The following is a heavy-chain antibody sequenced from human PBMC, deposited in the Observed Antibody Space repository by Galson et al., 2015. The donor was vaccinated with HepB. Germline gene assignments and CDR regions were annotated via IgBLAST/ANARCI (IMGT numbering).Heavy chain of an antibody. CDR3: AKDLVAAAEKDLGAFDI. CDR1: GFTFSSYA. D-gene: IGHD6-13*01. V-gene: IGHV3-23*01. J-gene: IGHJ3*02. Sequence: LSCAASGFTFSSYAMSWVRQAPGKGLEWVSAISGSGGSTYYADSVKGRLTISRDNSKNTLYLQMNSLSAEDTAVYYCAKDLVAAAEKDLGAFDIWGQGTMVTVSS. CDR2: ISGSGGST.